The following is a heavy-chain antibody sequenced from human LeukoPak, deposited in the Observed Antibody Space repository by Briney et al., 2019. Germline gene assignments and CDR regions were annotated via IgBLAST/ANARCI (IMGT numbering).Heavy chain of an antibody. V-gene: IGHV3-64*05. CDR3: VKDLTGTWSFDY. Sequence: GGSLRLSCSTSGFIFSNHFMHWVRQAPGKGLEYVTSIGPNGASTLYADSVKDRFTISRDNSRNALYVQLTSLRLEDTALYYCVKDLTGTWSFDYWGQGTLVTVSS. J-gene: IGHJ4*02. CDR2: IGPNGAST. CDR1: GFIFSNHF. D-gene: IGHD3-9*01.